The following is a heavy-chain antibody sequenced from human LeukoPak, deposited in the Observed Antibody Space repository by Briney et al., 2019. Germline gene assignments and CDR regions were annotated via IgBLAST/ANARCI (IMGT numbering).Heavy chain of an antibody. V-gene: IGHV7-4-1*02. CDR2: INNHTGHP. Sequence: ASVKVSCKASGYTFTTYAMNWVRHAPGQALEWMRWINNHTGHPTYAQGFTGRFVFSLDTAVSTAYRQISSLKAEDTAVYYCSRGAGYSSSWRPHWGQGTLVTVSS. D-gene: IGHD6-13*01. J-gene: IGHJ4*02. CDR1: GYTFTTYA. CDR3: SRGAGYSSSWRPH.